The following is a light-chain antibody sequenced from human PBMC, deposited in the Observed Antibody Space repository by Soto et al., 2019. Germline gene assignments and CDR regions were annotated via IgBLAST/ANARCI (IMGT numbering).Light chain of an antibody. CDR3: QQSHNLPLS. V-gene: IGKV1-33*01. CDR2: DSS. Sequence: QMTQSPSSLSASVGDRVTITCQASQDIDNYLNWYQQKPGKAPRLLIYDSSTLQTGVPSRFSGSGSGTDFTFAISSLQPEDIATYYCQQSHNLPLSFGGGTKVQI. J-gene: IGKJ4*01. CDR1: QDIDNY.